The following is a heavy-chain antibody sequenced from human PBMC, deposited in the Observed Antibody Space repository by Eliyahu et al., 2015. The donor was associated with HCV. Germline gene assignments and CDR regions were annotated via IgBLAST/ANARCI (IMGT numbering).Heavy chain of an antibody. CDR3: AREAPYGKSKNWYFDL. V-gene: IGHV3-30*03. D-gene: IGHD4-17*01. CDR1: EFPFSGYG. CDR2: ISDDGSNK. J-gene: IGHJ2*01. Sequence: QMQLVESGGGVVQPGRSLRLSCAGSEFPFSGYGIPWVRQAPGKGLEGLTVISDDGSNKFSADSVKGRFTISRDNSKNTVYLQMNDLRAEDTAVYYCAREAPYGKSKNWYFDLWGRGTLVTVSS.